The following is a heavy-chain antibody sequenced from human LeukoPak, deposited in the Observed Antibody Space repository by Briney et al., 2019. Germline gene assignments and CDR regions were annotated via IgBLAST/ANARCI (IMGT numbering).Heavy chain of an antibody. J-gene: IGHJ6*04. CDR1: GGSFSGYY. Sequence: SETLSLTCAVYGGSFSGYYWSWIRQPPGKGLEWIGEINHSGSTNYNPSLKSRVTISVDTSKNQFSLKLSSVTAADTAVYYCASGVYGSGSYAPFYGMDVWGKGTTVTVSP. D-gene: IGHD3-10*01. CDR3: ASGVYGSGSYAPFYGMDV. V-gene: IGHV4-34*01. CDR2: INHSGST.